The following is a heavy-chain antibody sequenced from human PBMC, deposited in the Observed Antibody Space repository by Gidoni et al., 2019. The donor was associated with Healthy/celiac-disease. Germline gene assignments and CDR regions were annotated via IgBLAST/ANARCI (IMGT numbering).Heavy chain of an antibody. CDR2: INSDGSST. Sequence: EVQLVESGGGLVQPGGSLRLSCAASGFTFSSYWMHWVRQAPGQGLVWVSRINSDGSSTSYADSVKGRFTISRDNAKNTLYLQMNSLRAEDTAVYYCARGGWWELRFGKSGMDVWGQGTTVTVSS. CDR1: GFTFSSYW. J-gene: IGHJ6*02. CDR3: ARGGWWELRFGKSGMDV. D-gene: IGHD1-26*01. V-gene: IGHV3-74*01.